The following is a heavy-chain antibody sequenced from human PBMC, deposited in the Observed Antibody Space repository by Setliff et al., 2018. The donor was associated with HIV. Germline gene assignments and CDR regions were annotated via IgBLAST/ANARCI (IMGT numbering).Heavy chain of an antibody. CDR2: INRAGKS. Sequence: SETLSLTCTVSGGSIISSNWWSWIRQPPGEGLEWIGEINRAGKSDYNPSLKSRVTISVDTSKIQFSLKLPSVTAADTAVYYCVRATWLVHPFPLYYFDYWGQGTLVTVSS. D-gene: IGHD6-19*01. V-gene: IGHV4-4*02. CDR1: GGSIISSNW. CDR3: VRATWLVHPFPLYYFDY. J-gene: IGHJ4*02.